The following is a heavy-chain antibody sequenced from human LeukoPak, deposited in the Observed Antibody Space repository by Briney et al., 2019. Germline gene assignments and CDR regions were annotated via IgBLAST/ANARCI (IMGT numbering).Heavy chain of an antibody. D-gene: IGHD4-17*01. Sequence: GGSLRLSCAASGFTFSSYSMNWVRQAPGKGLEWVSVIYSGGSTYYADSVKGRFTISRDNSKNTLYLQMNSLRAEDTAVYYCARLTTVTTYYYYYMDVWGKGTTVTVSS. CDR1: GFTFSSYS. V-gene: IGHV3-53*01. CDR3: ARLTTVTTYYYYYMDV. J-gene: IGHJ6*03. CDR2: IYSGGST.